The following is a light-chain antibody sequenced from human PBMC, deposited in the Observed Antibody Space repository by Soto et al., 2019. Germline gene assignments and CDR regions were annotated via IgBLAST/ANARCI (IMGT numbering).Light chain of an antibody. J-gene: IGKJ1*01. V-gene: IGKV1-6*01. CDR3: AQYNNWPRT. CDR2: AAS. Sequence: QMKPRPSSVHAQKKDRVTITCRASQGITNDVGWYQQKPGKAPKLLIYAASSLQSGAPSRFSGSGSGTEFTLTITSLQSEDFAVDYCAQYNNWPRTFGHGSMV. CDR1: QGITND.